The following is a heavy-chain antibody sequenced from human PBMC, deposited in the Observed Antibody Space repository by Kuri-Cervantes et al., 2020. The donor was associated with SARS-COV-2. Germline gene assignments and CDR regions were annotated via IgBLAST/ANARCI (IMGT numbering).Heavy chain of an antibody. CDR1: GFTFSSYA. D-gene: IGHD2-2*01. CDR2: ISGGGTSS. Sequence: GESLKISCAASGFTFSSYAMSWVRQAPGKGLEWVSCISGGGTSSDYSDSVKGRFTISRDNSKNTLYLVMNNLRGEDTAVYFRAKDRDYYSRPPTFHYWGQGAQVTVSS. J-gene: IGHJ4*02. CDR3: AKDRDYYSRPPTFHY. V-gene: IGHV3-23*01.